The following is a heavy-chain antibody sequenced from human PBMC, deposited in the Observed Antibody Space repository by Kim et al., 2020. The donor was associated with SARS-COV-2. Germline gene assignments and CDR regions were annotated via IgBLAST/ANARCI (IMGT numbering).Heavy chain of an antibody. CDR2: IWYDGSNK. D-gene: IGHD1-1*01. Sequence: GGSLRLSCAASGFTFSSYGMHWVRQAPGKGLEWVAVIWYDGSNKYYADSVKGRFTISRDNSKNTLYLQMNSLRAEDTAVYYCARALPGGARLNYFFVASVDYWGQGTLVTVSS. CDR3: ARALPGGARLNYFFVASVDY. CDR1: GFTFSSYG. V-gene: IGHV3-33*01. J-gene: IGHJ4*02.